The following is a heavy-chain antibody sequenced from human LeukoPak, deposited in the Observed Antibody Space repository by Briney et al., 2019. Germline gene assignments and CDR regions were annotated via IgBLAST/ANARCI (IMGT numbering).Heavy chain of an antibody. CDR1: GYTFTSYY. Sequence: ASVKVSCKASGYTFTSYYMHWVRQAPGQGLEWMGIINPSGGSTSYAQKFQGRVTMTRDTSTSTVYMELSSLRSEDTAVYYCARGNGYCSSTSCPGGGWFDPWGQGTLVTVSS. J-gene: IGHJ5*02. V-gene: IGHV1-46*01. CDR2: INPSGGST. D-gene: IGHD2-2*01. CDR3: ARGNGYCSSTSCPGGGWFDP.